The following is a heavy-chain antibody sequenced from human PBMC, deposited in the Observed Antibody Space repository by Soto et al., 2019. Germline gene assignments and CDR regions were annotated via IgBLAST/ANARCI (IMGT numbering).Heavy chain of an antibody. J-gene: IGHJ4*02. V-gene: IGHV3-23*01. CDR3: AKVFWIGVGSGSAFDY. D-gene: IGHD6-19*01. Sequence: PGGSLRLSCAASGFTFSSYAMSWVRQAPGKGLEWVSAISGSGGSTYYADSVKGRFTISRDNSKNTLYLQMNSLRAEDTAVYYCAKVFWIGVGSGSAFDYWGQGTLVTVSS. CDR2: ISGSGGST. CDR1: GFTFSSYA.